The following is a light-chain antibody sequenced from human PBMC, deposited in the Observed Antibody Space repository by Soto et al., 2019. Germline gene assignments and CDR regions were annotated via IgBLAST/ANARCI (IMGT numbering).Light chain of an antibody. CDR3: QKYNSAPFT. V-gene: IGKV1-27*01. J-gene: IGKJ4*01. Sequence: DIQMTQSPSSLSASVGDRVTITCRASRGISNFLDWYQQKPGKVPKLLIYVASTLHSGVPARFSGSGAGTDFTLTISSLQPEDGATYYCQKYNSAPFTFGGGTKVEIK. CDR1: RGISNF. CDR2: VAS.